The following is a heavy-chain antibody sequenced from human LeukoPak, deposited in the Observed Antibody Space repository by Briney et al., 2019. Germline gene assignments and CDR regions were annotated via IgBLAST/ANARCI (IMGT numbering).Heavy chain of an antibody. CDR3: ARREPHGDYGGKIRYYYYMDV. CDR1: GGSFSGYY. Sequence: PSETLSLTCAVYGGSFSGYYWSWIRQPPGKGLEWIGEINHSGSTNYNPSLKSRVTISVDTPKNQFSLKLSSVTAADTAMYYCARREPHGDYGGKIRYYYYMDVWGKGTTITISS. CDR2: INHSGST. V-gene: IGHV4-34*01. J-gene: IGHJ6*03. D-gene: IGHD4-23*01.